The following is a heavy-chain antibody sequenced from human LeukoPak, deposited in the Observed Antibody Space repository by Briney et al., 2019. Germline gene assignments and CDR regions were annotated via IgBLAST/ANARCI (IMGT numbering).Heavy chain of an antibody. CDR3: ASLFSGSYTSLYY. J-gene: IGHJ4*02. V-gene: IGHV1-69*13. Sequence: ASVKVSFKASGGTFSSYAISWVRQAPGQGLEWMGGIIPIFGTANYAQKFQGRVTITADESTSTAYMELSSLRSEDTAVYYCASLFSGSYTSLYYWGQGTLVTVSS. CDR2: IIPIFGTA. CDR1: GGTFSSYA. D-gene: IGHD1-26*01.